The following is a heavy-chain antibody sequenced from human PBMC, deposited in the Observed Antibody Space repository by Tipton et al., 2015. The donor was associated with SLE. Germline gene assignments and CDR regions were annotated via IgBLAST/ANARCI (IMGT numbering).Heavy chain of an antibody. CDR3: ARDVGY. CDR2: ISYDGSNK. CDR1: GFTFSSYS. J-gene: IGHJ4*02. V-gene: IGHV3-30*03. Sequence: SLRLSCVASGFTFSSYSMNWVRQAPGKGLEWVAVISYDGSNKYYADSVKGRFTISRDNSKNTLYLQMNSLRAEDTAVYYCARDVGYWGQGTLVTVSS.